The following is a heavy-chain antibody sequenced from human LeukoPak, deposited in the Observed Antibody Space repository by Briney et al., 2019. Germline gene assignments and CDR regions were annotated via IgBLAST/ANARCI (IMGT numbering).Heavy chain of an antibody. CDR1: GFTFSRYA. Sequence: PGGSLRLSCAASGFTFSRYAMNWVRQAPGKGLEWVSAISGTGGRTYYADSVKGRFTISRDNSKNTLYLQMNSLRAEDTAVYYCAKGGVTMIRGVVVTFYYMDVWGKGTTLTVSS. CDR2: ISGTGGRT. D-gene: IGHD3-10*01. J-gene: IGHJ6*03. CDR3: AKGGVTMIRGVVVTFYYMDV. V-gene: IGHV3-23*01.